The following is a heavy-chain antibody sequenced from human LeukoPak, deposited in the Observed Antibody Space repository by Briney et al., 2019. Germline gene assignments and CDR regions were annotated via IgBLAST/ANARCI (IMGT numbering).Heavy chain of an antibody. V-gene: IGHV3-43*02. CDR2: INEDGGKT. CDR1: GFSFDDYP. J-gene: IGHJ4*02. CDR3: AKESGKFDY. Sequence: GVSLRLSCAASGFSFDDYPMHWVRQAPGKGLEWVSLINEDGGKTFYADSVRGRFTISRDNSKNSLYLQMNSLRTEDAAMYYCAKESGKFDYWGQGTLVAVSS.